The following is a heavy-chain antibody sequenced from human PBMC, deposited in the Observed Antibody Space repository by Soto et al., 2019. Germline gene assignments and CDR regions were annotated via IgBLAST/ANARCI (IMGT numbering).Heavy chain of an antibody. D-gene: IGHD3-10*01. J-gene: IGHJ4*02. CDR1: GFTFSSYS. CDR3: ARDGRTYYYGSGSSVRR. CDR2: ISSSSSTI. V-gene: IGHV3-48*01. Sequence: PGGSLRLSCAASGFTFSSYSMNWVRQAPGKGLEWVSYISSSSSTIYYADSVKGRFTISKDNAKNSLYLQMNSLRAEDTAVYYCARDGRTYYYGSGSSVRRRGQGTLVTVSS.